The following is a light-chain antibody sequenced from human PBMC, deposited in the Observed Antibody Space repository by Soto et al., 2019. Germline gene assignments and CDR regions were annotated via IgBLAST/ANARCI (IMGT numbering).Light chain of an antibody. CDR2: DVS. CDR1: SSDVGTYNY. V-gene: IGLV2-14*01. CDR3: SSYTTSNTQV. Sequence: QSALTQPASVSGSPVQSITISCTGTSSDVGTYNYVSWYQHRPGKAPKLMNYDVSYRPSRVSNRFSGSKSANTASLTISGLQAEDEADYYCSSYTTSNTQVFGGGTKLTVL. J-gene: IGLJ3*02.